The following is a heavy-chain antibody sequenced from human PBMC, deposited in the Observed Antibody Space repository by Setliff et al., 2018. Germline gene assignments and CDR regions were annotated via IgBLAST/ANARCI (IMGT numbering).Heavy chain of an antibody. Sequence: WASVKVSCKASGFTFTSSAVQWVRQARGQRLEWIGWIVVGSGNTNYAKKFQERVTITRDMSTSTAYMELSSLRSEDTAVYYCAADYGGNSGGGMDVWGQGTTVTV. CDR2: IVVGSGNT. J-gene: IGHJ6*02. V-gene: IGHV1-58*01. D-gene: IGHD4-17*01. CDR1: GFTFTSSA. CDR3: AADYGGNSGGGMDV.